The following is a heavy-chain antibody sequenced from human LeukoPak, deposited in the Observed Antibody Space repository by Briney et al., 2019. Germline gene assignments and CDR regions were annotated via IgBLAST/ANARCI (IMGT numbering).Heavy chain of an antibody. CDR3: ARDPGYSSSWEPFDY. CDR1: GGSFSGYY. D-gene: IGHD6-13*01. Sequence: PSETLSLTCAVYGGSFSGYYWSWIRQPPGKGLEWIGEINHRGSTNYNPSLKSRVTVSLDTSKNQFSLKLSSVTAADTAVYYCARDPGYSSSWEPFDYWGQGTLVTVSS. J-gene: IGHJ4*02. V-gene: IGHV4-34*01. CDR2: INHRGST.